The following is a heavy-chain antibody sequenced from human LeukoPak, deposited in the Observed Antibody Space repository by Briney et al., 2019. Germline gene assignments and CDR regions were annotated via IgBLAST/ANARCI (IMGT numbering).Heavy chain of an antibody. CDR1: GFTFSSHA. D-gene: IGHD6-13*01. Sequence: PERSLRLSCAASGFTFSSHAMHWVRQAPGRGLEWVSSVDGGGGGTYYADSVKGRFTISRDNSKDTLYLQMNGLRAEDTAVYFCAKQSAGSAAWYSLHYDFWGQGTLVTVSS. V-gene: IGHV3-23*01. CDR3: AKQSAGSAAWYSLHYDF. J-gene: IGHJ4*02. CDR2: VDGGGGGT.